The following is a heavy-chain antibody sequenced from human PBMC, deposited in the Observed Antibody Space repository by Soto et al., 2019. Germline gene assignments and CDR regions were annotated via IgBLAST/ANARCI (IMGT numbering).Heavy chain of an antibody. D-gene: IGHD3-16*02. V-gene: IGHV1-8*01. CDR2: MNPNSGNT. CDR3: ARGREYNYVWGSYRYYAFDI. Sequence: QVQLVQSGAEVKKPGASVKVSCKASGYTFTSYDINWVRQATGQWLEWMGWMNPNSGNTGYAQKFQGRVTMTRNTSISTACLELSSLRSEDTAVYYCARGREYNYVWGSYRYYAFDIWGQGTMVTFSS. CDR1: GYTFTSYD. J-gene: IGHJ3*02.